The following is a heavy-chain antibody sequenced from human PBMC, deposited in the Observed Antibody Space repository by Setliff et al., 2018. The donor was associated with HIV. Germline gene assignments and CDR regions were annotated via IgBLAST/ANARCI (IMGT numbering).Heavy chain of an antibody. Sequence: SETLSLTCALYGGSFSDYYWSWIRQPPGMGLEWIGEVNRGRRTNYNSSLKSRVTISIDTSRNQFFLKLSSVTAADTAMYYCATPHREREDDAFDIWGQGTKVTVSS. D-gene: IGHD1-1*01. J-gene: IGHJ3*02. CDR1: GGSFSDYY. CDR2: VNRGRRT. CDR3: ATPHREREDDAFDI. V-gene: IGHV4-34*01.